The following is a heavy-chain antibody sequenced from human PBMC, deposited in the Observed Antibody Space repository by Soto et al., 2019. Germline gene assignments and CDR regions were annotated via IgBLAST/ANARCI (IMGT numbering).Heavy chain of an antibody. J-gene: IGHJ4*02. CDR2: IHYTGTT. CDR3: ARHVHPTSWSYYFDS. D-gene: IGHD2-2*01. CDR1: GGSINNYY. Sequence: SETLSLTCTVSGGSINNYYWSWIRQSPGKGLELIGYIHYTGTTNYTPSLKSRVTISVDTSKNQFSLRLMSVTAADTAVYYCARHVHPTSWSYYFDSWGQGSLVTVSS. V-gene: IGHV4-59*08.